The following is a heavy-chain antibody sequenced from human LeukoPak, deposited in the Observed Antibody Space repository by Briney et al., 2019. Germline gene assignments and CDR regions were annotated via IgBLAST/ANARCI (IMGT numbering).Heavy chain of an antibody. CDR3: ATADRAVAGTYPFDY. V-gene: IGHV3-23*01. Sequence: HSGGSLRLSCAASGFTFSSYGMSWVRQAPGKGLEWVSAISGSGGSTYYADSVKGRFTISRDNSKNTLYLQMNSLRAEDTAVYYCATADRAVAGTYPFDYWGQGTLVTVSS. D-gene: IGHD6-19*01. CDR1: GFTFSSYG. J-gene: IGHJ4*02. CDR2: ISGSGGST.